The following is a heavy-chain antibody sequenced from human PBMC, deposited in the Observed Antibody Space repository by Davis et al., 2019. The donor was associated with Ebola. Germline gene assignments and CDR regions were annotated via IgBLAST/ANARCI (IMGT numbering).Heavy chain of an antibody. Sequence: ASVKVSCKASGYTFTSYYMHWVRQAPGQGLEWMGIINPSGGSTSYAQKFQGRVTMTRDTSTSTVYMELSSLRSEDTAVYYCARKGQQRVVGYYMDVWGKGTTVTVSS. D-gene: IGHD6-13*01. CDR2: INPSGGST. CDR3: ARKGQQRVVGYYMDV. V-gene: IGHV1-46*01. CDR1: GYTFTSYY. J-gene: IGHJ6*03.